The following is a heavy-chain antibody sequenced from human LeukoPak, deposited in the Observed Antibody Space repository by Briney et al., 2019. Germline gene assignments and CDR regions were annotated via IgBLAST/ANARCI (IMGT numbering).Heavy chain of an antibody. V-gene: IGHV3-48*03. J-gene: IGHJ6*02. CDR1: GCTFSSYE. Sequence: GGSLRLSCAASGCTFSSYEMNWVRQAPGKGLEWVSYISSSGSTIYYADSVKGRFTISRDNAKNSLYLQMNSLRAEDTAVYYCARASQGYGMDVWGQGTTVTVSS. CDR3: ARASQGYGMDV. CDR2: ISSSGSTI.